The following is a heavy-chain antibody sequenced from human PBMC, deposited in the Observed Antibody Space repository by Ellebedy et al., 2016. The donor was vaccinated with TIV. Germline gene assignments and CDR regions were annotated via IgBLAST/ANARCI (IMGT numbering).Heavy chain of an antibody. CDR1: GGSISSYY. CDR2: IYYSGST. J-gene: IGHJ5*02. Sequence: MPSETLSLTCTVSGGSISSYYWSWIRQPPGKGLEWIGYIYYSGSTNYNPSLKSRVTISVDTSKNQFSLKLSSVTAADTAVYYCARVTMVRGYNWFDPWGQGTLVTVSS. CDR3: ARVTMVRGYNWFDP. D-gene: IGHD3-10*01. V-gene: IGHV4-59*01.